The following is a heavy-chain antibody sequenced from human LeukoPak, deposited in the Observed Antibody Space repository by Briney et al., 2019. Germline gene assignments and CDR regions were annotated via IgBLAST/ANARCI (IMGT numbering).Heavy chain of an antibody. D-gene: IGHD3-10*01. J-gene: IGHJ4*02. CDR2: ISDDSNYI. CDR1: GFTFSTYS. Sequence: PGGSLRLSCAASGFTFSTYSGNWIRQAPGKGLEWVSSISDDSNYIFYADSVKGRFTISRDNAKNSLYLQMNSLRAEDTALYYCARDLRRYGSGSYFILDYWGQGTLVTVSS. V-gene: IGHV3-21*04. CDR3: ARDLRRYGSGSYFILDY.